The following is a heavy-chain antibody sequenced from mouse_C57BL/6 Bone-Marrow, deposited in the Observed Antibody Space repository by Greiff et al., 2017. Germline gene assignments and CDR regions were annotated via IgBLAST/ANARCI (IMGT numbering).Heavy chain of an antibody. CDR1: GYAFSSSW. CDR2: IYPGDGDT. Sequence: VQLQQSGPELVKPGASVKISCKASGYAFSSSWMNWVKQRPGKGLEWIGRIYPGDGDTNYNGKFKGKATLTAHKSSSTAYMQLSSLTSEDSAVYSCAALLITTEVDDVNYWGQGTTLTVSS. J-gene: IGHJ2*01. CDR3: AALLITTEVDDVNY. D-gene: IGHD1-1*01. V-gene: IGHV1-82*01.